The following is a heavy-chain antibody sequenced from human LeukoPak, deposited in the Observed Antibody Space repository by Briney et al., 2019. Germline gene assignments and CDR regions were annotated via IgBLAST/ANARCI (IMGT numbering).Heavy chain of an antibody. J-gene: IGHJ4*02. CDR1: GYSFTSYW. Sequence: GESLKISCKGSGYSFTSYWIGWVRQMPGKGLEWMGIIYPGDSDTRYSPSFQGQVTMSADKSTSTAYLQWSSLKASDTAMYYCARHRRGYSGYVDYWGQGTLVTVSS. D-gene: IGHD5-12*01. CDR2: IYPGDSDT. CDR3: ARHRRGYSGYVDY. V-gene: IGHV5-51*01.